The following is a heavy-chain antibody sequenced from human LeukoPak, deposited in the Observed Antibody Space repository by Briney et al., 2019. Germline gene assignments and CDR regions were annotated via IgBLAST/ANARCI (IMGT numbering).Heavy chain of an antibody. D-gene: IGHD3-22*01. CDR2: IYPGDSDT. V-gene: IGHV5-51*01. CDR1: GYSFTSYW. CDR3: ARPDYYDSSGYPKGDAFDF. Sequence: GESLKISCKGSGYSFTSYWIGWVRQMPGKGLEWMGIIYPGDSDTRYSPSFQGQVTISADKSISTAYLQWSSLKASDTAMYYCARPDYYDSSGYPKGDAFDFWGQGTMVTVSS. J-gene: IGHJ3*01.